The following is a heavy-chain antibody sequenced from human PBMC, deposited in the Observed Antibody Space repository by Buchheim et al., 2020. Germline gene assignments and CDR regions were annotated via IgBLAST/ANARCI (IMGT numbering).Heavy chain of an antibody. CDR3: ARAYCSGGSCYSVDY. CDR1: GGSFSGYY. D-gene: IGHD2-15*01. Sequence: QVQLQQWGAGLLKPSETLSLTCAVYGGSFSGYYWSWIRQPPGKGLEWIGEINHSGSTNYNPSLKSRVTISVDTSKNQFSLKLSSVTAADTAAYYCARAYCSGGSCYSVDYWGQGTL. J-gene: IGHJ4*02. CDR2: INHSGST. V-gene: IGHV4-34*01.